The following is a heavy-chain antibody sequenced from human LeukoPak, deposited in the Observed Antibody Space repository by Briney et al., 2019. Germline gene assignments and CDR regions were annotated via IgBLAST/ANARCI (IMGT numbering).Heavy chain of an antibody. Sequence: PGASLRLSCAASGFTFSSYAMSLVRQAPGKGLEWVSAISGSGGSTYYADSVKGRFTISRDNSKNTLYLQMNSLRAEDTAVYYCAKDMGYSSGIDYWGQGTLVTVSS. CDR1: GFTFSSYA. J-gene: IGHJ4*02. CDR3: AKDMGYSSGIDY. V-gene: IGHV3-23*01. CDR2: ISGSGGST. D-gene: IGHD6-19*01.